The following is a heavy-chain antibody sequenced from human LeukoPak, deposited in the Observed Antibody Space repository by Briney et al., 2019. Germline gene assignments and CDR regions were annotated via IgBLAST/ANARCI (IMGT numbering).Heavy chain of an antibody. Sequence: PGGSLRLSCAASGFTFSSYSMNWVRQAPGKGLEWVSYISSSSSTIYYADSVKGRFTISRDNAKNSLYQQMNSLRAEDTAVYYCARDLYYYDSSSWSYFQHWGQGTLVTVSS. D-gene: IGHD3-22*01. CDR3: ARDLYYYDSSSWSYFQH. J-gene: IGHJ1*01. V-gene: IGHV3-48*01. CDR2: ISSSSSTI. CDR1: GFTFSSYS.